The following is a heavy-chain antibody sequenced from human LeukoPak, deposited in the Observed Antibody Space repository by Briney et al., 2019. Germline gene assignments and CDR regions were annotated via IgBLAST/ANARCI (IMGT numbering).Heavy chain of an antibody. J-gene: IGHJ4*02. D-gene: IGHD2-2*02. CDR2: ISGSGGST. CDR3: AKGYCRGISCYSDY. V-gene: IGHV3-23*01. Sequence: PGGSLRLSCAPSGFTFSSYAMSWVRQAPGKGLEWVSGISGSGGSTYYADSVKGRFTISRDNSKNTLYLQMNSLRAEDTAVYYCAKGYCRGISCYSDYWGQGTLVTVSS. CDR1: GFTFSSYA.